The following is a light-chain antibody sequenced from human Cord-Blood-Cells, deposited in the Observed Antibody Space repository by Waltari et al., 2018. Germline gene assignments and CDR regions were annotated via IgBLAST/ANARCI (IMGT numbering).Light chain of an antibody. Sequence: SYELTQPPSVSVSPGQTASITCSGDKLGDKYPCWYQQKPGQSPVLVIYQDSKRPSGMPGRLAGSNSGNTASLTIRGTQAMDEADYDCEAWDSSTYVFGTGTKVTLL. V-gene: IGLV3-1*01. CDR2: QDS. J-gene: IGLJ1*01. CDR1: KLGDKY. CDR3: EAWDSSTYV.